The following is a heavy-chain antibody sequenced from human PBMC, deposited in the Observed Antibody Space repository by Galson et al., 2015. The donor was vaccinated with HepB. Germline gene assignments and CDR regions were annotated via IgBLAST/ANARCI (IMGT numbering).Heavy chain of an antibody. J-gene: IGHJ4*02. V-gene: IGHV3-48*02. CDR1: GFTFKDAH. Sequence: SLRLSCAASGFTFKDAHMNWVRQAPGKGLEWVSYIRSSSSTIYYADSVKGRFTISRDNAKNSLYLQMNSLRDEDTAVYYCARFGDGSGTYLDYWGQGTLVTVSS. CDR2: IRSSSSTI. D-gene: IGHD3-3*01. CDR3: ARFGDGSGTYLDY.